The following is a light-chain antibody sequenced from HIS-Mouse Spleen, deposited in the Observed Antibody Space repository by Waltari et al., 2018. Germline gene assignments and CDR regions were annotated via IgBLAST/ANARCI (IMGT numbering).Light chain of an antibody. CDR2: EDS. J-gene: IGLJ2*01. Sequence: SYELTQPPSVSVSPGQTARITCPGDALPKKYAYWYQQKSGQAPVLVNYEDSKRSSGIPERFSGSSSGKMATLTISGAQVEDEADYYCYSTDSSGNHRVFGGGTKLTVL. CDR3: YSTDSSGNHRV. CDR1: ALPKKY. V-gene: IGLV3-10*01.